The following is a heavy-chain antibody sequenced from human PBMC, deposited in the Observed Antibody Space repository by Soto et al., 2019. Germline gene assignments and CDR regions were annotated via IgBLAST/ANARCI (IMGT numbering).Heavy chain of an antibody. J-gene: IGHJ5*02. CDR2: ISDYNGNT. V-gene: IGHV1-18*01. D-gene: IGHD6-13*01. Sequence: QVQLVQSGAEVKKPGASVKVSCKASGYTFTSYGISWVRQSPGQGLEWMGWISDYNGNTNNAQKFQGRVAVTTDTSTSTAYKELMNLRSDDTAVYYCARTSGYSSTDNWFDPWGQGTLVTVSS. CDR3: ARTSGYSSTDNWFDP. CDR1: GYTFTSYG.